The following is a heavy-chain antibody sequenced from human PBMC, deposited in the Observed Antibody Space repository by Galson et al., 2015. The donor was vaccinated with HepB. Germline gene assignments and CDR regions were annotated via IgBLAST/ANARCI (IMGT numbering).Heavy chain of an antibody. J-gene: IGHJ4*02. CDR1: GFTFSSYV. D-gene: IGHD6-19*01. CDR3: ARGLIAVAATTLDY. V-gene: IGHV3-33*01. Sequence: SLRLSCAASGFTFSSYVMHWVRQAPGKGLEWVAVIWYDGSNNYYVDSVKGRFTISRDNSKNTLYLQMNSLRAEDTALYYCARGLIAVAATTLDYWGQGTLVTVSS. CDR2: IWYDGSNN.